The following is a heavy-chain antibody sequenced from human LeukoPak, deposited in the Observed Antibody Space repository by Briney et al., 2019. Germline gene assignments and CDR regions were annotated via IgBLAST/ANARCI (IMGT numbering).Heavy chain of an antibody. J-gene: IGHJ1*01. CDR2: ISNAGSTI. V-gene: IGHV3-48*03. Sequence: GGSLRLSCAASVVSSFSTYEMMWLRQAPGKGLDGVSYISNAGSTISNADSVKGRFTISRENTKKSLYLQMNSVRVEDTALYYCATARRDDYNFIGAYWGQGTLVSVSS. CDR3: ATARRDDYNFIGAY. CDR1: VVSSFSTYE. D-gene: IGHD5-24*01.